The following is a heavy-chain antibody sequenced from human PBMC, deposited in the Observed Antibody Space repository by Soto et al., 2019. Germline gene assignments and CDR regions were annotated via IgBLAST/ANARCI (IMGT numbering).Heavy chain of an antibody. CDR1: GFTDSDND. CDR2: IRSKAYVGIT. CDR3: SRVPDDSSLHXSF. Sequence: GFLGSSCRVTGFTDSDNDMSWLRQAPGKELGWVGFIRSKAYVGITEYAASVKGRFTISIEDSTSIAYQQMNSLKTEDTAVYYCSRVPDDSSLHXSFRGQGTQXSVS. V-gene: IGHV3-49*03. D-gene: IGHD3-22*01. J-gene: IGHJ4*02.